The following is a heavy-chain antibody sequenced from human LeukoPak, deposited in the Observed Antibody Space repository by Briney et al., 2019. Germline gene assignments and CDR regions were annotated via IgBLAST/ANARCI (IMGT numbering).Heavy chain of an antibody. J-gene: IGHJ3*02. Sequence: GGSLRLSCAASGFTFSSYAMSWVRQAPGKGLEWDSAISGSGGSTYYADSVKGRFTISRDNSKNTLYLQMNSLRAEDTAVYYCAKSLLGNYYDSSGYRASAFDIWGQGTMVTVSS. CDR1: GFTFSSYA. CDR2: ISGSGGST. V-gene: IGHV3-23*01. CDR3: AKSLLGNYYDSSGYRASAFDI. D-gene: IGHD3-22*01.